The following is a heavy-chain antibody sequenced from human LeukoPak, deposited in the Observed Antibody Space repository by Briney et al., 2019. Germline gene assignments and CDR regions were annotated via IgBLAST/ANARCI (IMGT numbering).Heavy chain of an antibody. Sequence: PGGSLRLSCAASGFTFSSYAMYWVRQAPGKGLEYVSSISSNGGGTYYANSVKGRFTISRDNSKNSLYLQMNSLRAEDTAVYYCARVMVYSYGYFDYWGQGTLVTVSS. D-gene: IGHD5-18*01. CDR2: ISSNGGGT. CDR3: ARVMVYSYGYFDY. J-gene: IGHJ4*02. CDR1: GFTFSSYA. V-gene: IGHV3-64*01.